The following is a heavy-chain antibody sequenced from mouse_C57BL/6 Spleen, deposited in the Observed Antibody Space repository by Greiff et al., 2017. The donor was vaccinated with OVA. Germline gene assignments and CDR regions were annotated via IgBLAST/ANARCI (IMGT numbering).Heavy chain of an antibody. CDR2: INPSNGGT. Sequence: VKLQQPGTELVKPGASVKLSCKASGYTFTSYWMHWVKQRPGQGLEWIGNINPSNGGTNYNEKFKSKATLTVDKSSSTAYMQLSSLTSEDSAVYYCARSGYGSSLWYFDVWGTGTTVTVSS. J-gene: IGHJ1*03. CDR3: ARSGYGSSLWYFDV. V-gene: IGHV1-53*01. CDR1: GYTFTSYW. D-gene: IGHD1-1*01.